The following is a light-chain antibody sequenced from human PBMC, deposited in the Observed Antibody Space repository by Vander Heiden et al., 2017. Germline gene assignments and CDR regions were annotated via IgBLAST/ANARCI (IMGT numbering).Light chain of an antibody. Sequence: DIQMTQSLSSLSASVRDRVTITCQASQDISNYLTWYQQKPGKAPKLLIYDASNLETGVPSGFSGSGSGTDFTFTISSLQPEDIATYYCQQYDNLPLTFGRGTKVEIK. CDR1: QDISNY. V-gene: IGKV1-33*01. CDR2: DAS. CDR3: QQYDNLPLT. J-gene: IGKJ4*01.